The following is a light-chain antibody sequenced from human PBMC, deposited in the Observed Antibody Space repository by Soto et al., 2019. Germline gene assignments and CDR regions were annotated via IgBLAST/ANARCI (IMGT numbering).Light chain of an antibody. V-gene: IGLV2-14*04. Sequence: TGNSSDVGGSHYVSWYHQHPATAPKLMFYDVSTRPSGVSNRFSGSKSGNTASLTISGLQALDEADYHRSTYTSSNTPYVFGPGTKVPVL. CDR3: STYTSSNTPYV. CDR1: SSDVGGSHY. CDR2: DVS. J-gene: IGLJ1*01.